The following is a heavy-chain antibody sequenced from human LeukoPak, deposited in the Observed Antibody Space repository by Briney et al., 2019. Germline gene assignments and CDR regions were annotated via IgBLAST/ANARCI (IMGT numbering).Heavy chain of an antibody. D-gene: IGHD3-22*01. CDR1: GYSFTSYW. CDR3: ARRGKYYDSSGYFLDY. Sequence: GESLKISCKGSGYSFTSYWIGWVRQMPGKSLEWMGIIYPGDSDTRYSPSFQGQVTISADKSISTAYLQWSSLKASDTAMYYCARRGKYYDSSGYFLDYWGQGTLVTVSS. J-gene: IGHJ4*02. CDR2: IYPGDSDT. V-gene: IGHV5-51*01.